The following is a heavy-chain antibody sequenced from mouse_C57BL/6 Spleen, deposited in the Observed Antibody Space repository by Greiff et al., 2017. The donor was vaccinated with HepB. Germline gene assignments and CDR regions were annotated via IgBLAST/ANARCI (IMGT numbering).Heavy chain of an antibody. Sequence: QVQLQQSDAELVKPGASVKISCKVSGYTFTDHTIHWMKQRPEQGLEWIGYIYPRDGSTKYNEKFKGKATLTADKSSSTAYMQLNSLTSEDSAVYFCAREGAHYYGSYYFDYWGQGTTLTVSS. J-gene: IGHJ2*01. CDR1: GYTFTDHT. D-gene: IGHD1-1*01. CDR3: AREGAHYYGSYYFDY. CDR2: IYPRDGST. V-gene: IGHV1-78*01.